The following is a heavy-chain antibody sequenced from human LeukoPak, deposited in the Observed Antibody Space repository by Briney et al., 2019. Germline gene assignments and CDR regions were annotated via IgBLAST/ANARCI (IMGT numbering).Heavy chain of an antibody. Sequence: TSETLSLTCTVSGGSISSYYWSWIRQPPGKGLEWIGYIYYSGSTNYNPSLKSRVTISVDTSKNQFSLKVSSVTAADTAVYYCVRSKSGTYGWFDPWGQGTLVTVSS. D-gene: IGHD4-17*01. J-gene: IGHJ5*02. CDR1: GGSISSYY. CDR3: VRSKSGTYGWFDP. V-gene: IGHV4-59*01. CDR2: IYYSGST.